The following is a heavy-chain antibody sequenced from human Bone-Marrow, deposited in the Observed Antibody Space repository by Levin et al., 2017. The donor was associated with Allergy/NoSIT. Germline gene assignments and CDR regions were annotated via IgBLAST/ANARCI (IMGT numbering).Heavy chain of an antibody. J-gene: IGHJ4*02. D-gene: IGHD1-1*01. CDR2: ISGSGAST. CDR1: GFTFSSYA. V-gene: IGHV3-23*01. Sequence: GGSLRLSCAASGFTFSSYAMTWVRQAPGKGLAWVSSISGSGASTEYADSVKGRFTISRDNSKNTLFLQMNSLRAEDTAVYFCARRSGTSYFWGQGTLVTVSP. CDR3: ARRSGTSYF.